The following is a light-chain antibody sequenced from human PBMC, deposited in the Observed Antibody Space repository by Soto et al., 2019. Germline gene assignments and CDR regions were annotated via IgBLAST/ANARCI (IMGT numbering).Light chain of an antibody. CDR1: ETVSIY. J-gene: IGKJ1*01. CDR3: QQSFAVPPT. CDR2: AAS. V-gene: IGKV1-39*01. Sequence: DIQMTQSPSSLSASVGDRVTIDCRANETVSIYLNWYQKKLGKAPKLLIYAASTLQTGVTSSLSGSGSGRDFTLTISSLQPDDFATYHCQQSFAVPPTFGQGTKVEVQ.